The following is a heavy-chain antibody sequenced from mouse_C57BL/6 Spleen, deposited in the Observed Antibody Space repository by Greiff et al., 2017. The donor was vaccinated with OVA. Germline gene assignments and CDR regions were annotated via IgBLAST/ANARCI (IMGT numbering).Heavy chain of an antibody. J-gene: IGHJ4*01. Sequence: QVQLQQSGAELAKPGASVKLSCKASGYTFTSYWMHWVKQRPGQVLEWIGYINPSSGYTKYNQKFKNKATLTADKSSSTDYMQLSSLTYEDSAVYYCARYSNSLDYWGQGTSVTVSS. CDR2: INPSSGYT. CDR1: GYTFTSYW. D-gene: IGHD2-5*01. V-gene: IGHV1-7*01. CDR3: ARYSNSLDY.